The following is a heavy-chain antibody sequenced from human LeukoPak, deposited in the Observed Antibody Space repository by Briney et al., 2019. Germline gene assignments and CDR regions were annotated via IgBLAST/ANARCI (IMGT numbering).Heavy chain of an antibody. Sequence: ASVKVSCKASGYTFTGYYVHWVRQAPGQGLEWMGWINPNSGGTNYAQKFQGWVTMTRDTSISTAYMELSRLRSDDTAVHYCARGSSSSWHSGDYWGQGTLVTVSS. CDR2: INPNSGGT. CDR3: ARGSSSSWHSGDY. J-gene: IGHJ4*02. D-gene: IGHD6-13*01. V-gene: IGHV1-2*04. CDR1: GYTFTGYY.